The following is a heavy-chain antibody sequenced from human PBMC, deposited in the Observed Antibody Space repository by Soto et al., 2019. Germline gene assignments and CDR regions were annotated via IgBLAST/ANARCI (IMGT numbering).Heavy chain of an antibody. Sequence: ASVKVSCKASGYNFTNYHIHWVRQAPGQGLEWMGWISSYTGNTYYQHSANTEYAQKFQGRVTMTRDTSTSTVYMELSSLRSEDTAVYYCARDRSAVVVAAAYGMDVWGQGTTVTVSS. J-gene: IGHJ6*02. D-gene: IGHD2-15*01. CDR3: ARDRSAVVVAAAYGMDV. CDR2: ISSYTGNTYYQHSANT. CDR1: GYNFTNYH. V-gene: IGHV1-18*04.